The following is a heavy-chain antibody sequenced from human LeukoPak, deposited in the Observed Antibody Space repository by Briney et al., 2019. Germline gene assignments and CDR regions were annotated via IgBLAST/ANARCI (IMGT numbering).Heavy chain of an antibody. D-gene: IGHD5-24*01. CDR3: ARGAIEMATIKNLDY. CDR2: IIPIFGTP. J-gene: IGHJ4*02. V-gene: IGHV1-69*05. CDR1: GGTFSSYA. Sequence: ASVKVSCKASGGTFSSYAISWVRQARGQGLEWMGGIIPIFGTPNYAQKFQGRVTITTDESTSTAYMELSSLRSEDTAVYYCARGAIEMATIKNLDYWGQGTLVTVSS.